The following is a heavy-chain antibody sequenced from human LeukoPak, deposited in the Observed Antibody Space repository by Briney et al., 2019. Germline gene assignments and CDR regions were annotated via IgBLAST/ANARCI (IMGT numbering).Heavy chain of an antibody. Sequence: GGSLRLSCAASGFTFDDYGMSWVRQAPGKGLEWVSGINWNGGSTGYADSAKGRFTISRDNAKNSLYLQMNSLRAEDTALYYCAPYYYDSSGYYRVCSWGQGTLVTVSS. CDR3: APYYYDSSGYYRVCS. CDR2: INWNGGST. CDR1: GFTFDDYG. J-gene: IGHJ4*02. V-gene: IGHV3-20*04. D-gene: IGHD3-22*01.